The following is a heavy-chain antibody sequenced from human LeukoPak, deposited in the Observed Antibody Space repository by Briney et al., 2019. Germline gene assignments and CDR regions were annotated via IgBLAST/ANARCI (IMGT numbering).Heavy chain of an antibody. Sequence: SETLSLTCTVSGGSISSYYWSWIRQPPGKGLEWIGCIYYSGSTNYNPSLKSRVTISVDTSKNQFSLKLSSVTAADTAVYYCARRGGYGATYFDYWGQGTLVTVSS. V-gene: IGHV4-59*01. CDR3: ARRGGYGATYFDY. D-gene: IGHD1-26*01. CDR1: GGSISSYY. J-gene: IGHJ4*02. CDR2: IYYSGST.